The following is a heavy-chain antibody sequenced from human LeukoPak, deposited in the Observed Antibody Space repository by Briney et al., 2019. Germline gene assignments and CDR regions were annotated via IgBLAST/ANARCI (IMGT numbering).Heavy chain of an antibody. D-gene: IGHD1-20*01. V-gene: IGHV1-69*06. CDR3: ARVVLYNWNDDNWFDP. Sequence: GASVKVSCKASGYSFTNYGISWVRQAPGQGLEWMGGIIPIFGTANYAQKFQGRVTITADKSTSTAYMELSSLRSEDTAVYYCARVVLYNWNDDNWFDPWGQGTLVTVSS. J-gene: IGHJ5*02. CDR1: GYSFTNYG. CDR2: IIPIFGTA.